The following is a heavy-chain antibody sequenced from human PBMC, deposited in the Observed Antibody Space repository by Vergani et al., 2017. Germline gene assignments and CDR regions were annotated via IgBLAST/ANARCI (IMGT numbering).Heavy chain of an antibody. CDR2: IYWNDDK. Sequence: QVTLKESGPALVKPTQTLTLTCTFSGFSLSTSGMRVSWIRQPPGKALEWLALIYWNDDKRYSPSLKSRLTITKDTSKNQVVLTMTNMDPVDTATYYCAHRGLGYCSSTSCYTGWFDPWGQGTLVTVSS. J-gene: IGHJ5*02. D-gene: IGHD2-2*02. CDR3: AHRGLGYCSSTSCYTGWFDP. CDR1: GFSLSTSGMR. V-gene: IGHV2-5*08.